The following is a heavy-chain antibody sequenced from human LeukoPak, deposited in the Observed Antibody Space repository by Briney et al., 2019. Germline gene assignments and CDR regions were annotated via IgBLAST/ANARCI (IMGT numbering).Heavy chain of an antibody. CDR1: GGSISSSSYY. CDR2: IYYSGST. J-gene: IGHJ4*02. CDR3: ARLQVVHYYFDS. Sequence: SETLSLTCTVSGGSISSSSYYWGWIRQPPGKGLEWIGSIYYSGSTYYNPSLKSRVTISVDTSKNQFSLKLSSVTAADTAVYYCARLQVVHYYFDSWGQGTLVTVSS. D-gene: IGHD6-13*01. V-gene: IGHV4-39*01.